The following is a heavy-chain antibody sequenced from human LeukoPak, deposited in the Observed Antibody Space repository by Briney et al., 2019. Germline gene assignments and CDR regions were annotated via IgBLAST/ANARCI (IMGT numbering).Heavy chain of an antibody. D-gene: IGHD2-8*01. CDR3: TRAGRSISMVFFV. CDR2: IIPVFDTT. Sequence: GASVKVSCKATGYTFTAYYMQWVRQAPGQGLEWMGQIIPVFDTTYYEQKMQGRVTITADQSTSTVYMELSNLRSDDTGVYYCTRAGRSISMVFFVWGQGTLVTVSS. J-gene: IGHJ4*02. CDR1: GYTFTAYY. V-gene: IGHV1-69*13.